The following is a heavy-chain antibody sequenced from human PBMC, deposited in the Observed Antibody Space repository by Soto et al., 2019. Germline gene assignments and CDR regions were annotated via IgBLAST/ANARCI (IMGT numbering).Heavy chain of an antibody. CDR1: GGLFSSYP. CDR3: ARDRIRHFDWFPIDY. J-gene: IGHJ4*02. CDR2: IIPVFQTA. Sequence: QEQLVQSGAEVKKPGSSVKVSCKASGGLFSSYPISWVRQVPGQGLEWMGGIIPVFQTAYYTQRFQGRVTITADESTNTAYMELSSLRSEDTAIYYCARDRIRHFDWFPIDYWGQGILVTVSS. D-gene: IGHD3-9*01. V-gene: IGHV1-69*01.